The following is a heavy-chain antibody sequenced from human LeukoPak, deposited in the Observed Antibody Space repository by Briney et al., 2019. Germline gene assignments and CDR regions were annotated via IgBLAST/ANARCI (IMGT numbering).Heavy chain of an antibody. CDR1: GFTFTSSA. Sequence: SVKVSCKASGFTFTSSAMQWVRQARGQRLEWIGWIVVGSGNTNYAQKFQERVTITRDMSTSTAYMVLSSLRSEDTAVYYCAESGNSRGYYYGMDVWGQGTTVTVSS. CDR2: IVVGSGNT. V-gene: IGHV1-58*02. D-gene: IGHD4-23*01. J-gene: IGHJ6*02. CDR3: AESGNSRGYYYGMDV.